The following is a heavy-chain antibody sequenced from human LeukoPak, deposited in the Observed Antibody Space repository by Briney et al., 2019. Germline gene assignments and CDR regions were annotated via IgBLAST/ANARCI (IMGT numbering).Heavy chain of an antibody. CDR2: IYYSGST. V-gene: IGHV4-39*01. CDR3: VRQKITTSDY. J-gene: IGHJ4*02. CDR1: GGSINSSSHY. D-gene: IGHD3-16*01. Sequence: SETLSLTCTVPGGSINSSSHYWGWIRQPPGKGLEWIGSIYYSGSTYYNPSLKSRVTISVDTSKNQFSLKLNSVTAADTAVYYCVRQKITTSDYWGQGTLVTVPS.